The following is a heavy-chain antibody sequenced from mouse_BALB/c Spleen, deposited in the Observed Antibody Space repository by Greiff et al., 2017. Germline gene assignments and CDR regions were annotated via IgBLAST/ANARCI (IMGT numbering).Heavy chain of an antibody. Sequence: EVMLVESGGGLVKPGGSLKLSCAASGFAFSSYDMSWVRQTPEKRLEWVAYISSGGGSTYYPDTVKGRFTISRDNAKNTLYLQMSSLKSEDTAMYYCARHEDYRNGPFDYWGQGTTLTVSS. J-gene: IGHJ2*01. V-gene: IGHV5-12-1*01. CDR3: ARHEDYRNGPFDY. CDR1: GFAFSSYD. CDR2: ISSGGGST. D-gene: IGHD2-14*01.